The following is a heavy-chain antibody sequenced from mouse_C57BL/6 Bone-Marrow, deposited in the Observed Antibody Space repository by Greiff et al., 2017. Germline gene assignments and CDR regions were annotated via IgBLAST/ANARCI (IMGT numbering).Heavy chain of an antibody. CDR3: AREGNYGSSS. V-gene: IGHV1-50*01. J-gene: IGHJ2*01. Sequence: QVQLKQPGAELVKPGASVKLSCKASGYTFTSYWMQWVKQRPGQGLEWIGEIDPSDSYTNYHQKFKGKATLTVDTSSSTAYMQLSSLTSEDSAVYYCAREGNYGSSSWGQGTTLTVSS. CDR1: GYTFTSYW. D-gene: IGHD1-1*01. CDR2: IDPSDSYT.